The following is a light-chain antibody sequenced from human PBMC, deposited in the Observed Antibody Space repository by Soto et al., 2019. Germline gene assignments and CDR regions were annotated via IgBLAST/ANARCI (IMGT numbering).Light chain of an antibody. Sequence: EIVLTQSPGTLSLSAGESASLSCRASQSVSTSVAWYQQKPGQAPRLLLYGASSWATVIPDRFSGSGSGTDFTLTINRLEPEDFAVYYFQQYHTTPWTFVRGTKVEVK. J-gene: IGKJ1*01. CDR1: QSVSTSV. CDR2: GAS. V-gene: IGKV3-20*01. CDR3: QQYHTTPWT.